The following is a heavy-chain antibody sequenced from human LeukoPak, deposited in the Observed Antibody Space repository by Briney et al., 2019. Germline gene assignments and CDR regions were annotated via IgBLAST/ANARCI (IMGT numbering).Heavy chain of an antibody. CDR3: ARDGYSSSIDY. D-gene: IGHD6-13*01. V-gene: IGHV4-34*01. CDR1: GGSFSGYY. Sequence: KPSETLSLTCAVYGGSFSGYYWSWIRQPPGKGLEWIGEINHSGSTNYNPSLKSRVTISVDTSKNQFSLKLGSVTAADTAVYYCARDGYSSSIDYWGQGTLVTVSS. J-gene: IGHJ4*02. CDR2: INHSGST.